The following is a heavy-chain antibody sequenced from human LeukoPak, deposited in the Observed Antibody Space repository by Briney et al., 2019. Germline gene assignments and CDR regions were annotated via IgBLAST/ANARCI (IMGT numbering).Heavy chain of an antibody. Sequence: GGSLRLSCAASGFTFSRYAMHWVRQAPGKGLEWVAVISYDGSNKYYADSVKGRFTISRDSSKNTLYLQMDSLRAEDTVVYYCASHYDTSGYHYFDFRGQGTLVTVSS. J-gene: IGHJ4*02. D-gene: IGHD3-22*01. CDR2: ISYDGSNK. CDR1: GFTFSRYA. CDR3: ASHYDTSGYHYFDF. V-gene: IGHV3-30-3*01.